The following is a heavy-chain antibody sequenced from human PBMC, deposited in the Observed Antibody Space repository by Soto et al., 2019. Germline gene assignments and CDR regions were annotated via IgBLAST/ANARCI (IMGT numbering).Heavy chain of an antibody. CDR1: GFTFSDYS. Sequence: QVQLVESGGGLVKPGGSLRLSCAASGFTFSDYSMSWIRQAPGKGLEWVSHISSSGRTIYYADSVKGRFTISRDNAKNSLYMQMNSLRAEDTAVYYCARQKAWTGEWLSLYAPGMDVWGQGTTVTVSS. J-gene: IGHJ6*02. D-gene: IGHD3-22*01. V-gene: IGHV3-11*01. CDR3: ARQKAWTGEWLSLYAPGMDV. CDR2: ISSSGRTI.